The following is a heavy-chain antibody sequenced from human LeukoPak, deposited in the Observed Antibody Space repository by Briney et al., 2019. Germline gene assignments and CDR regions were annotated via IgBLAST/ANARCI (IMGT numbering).Heavy chain of an antibody. V-gene: IGHV4-30-4*08. CDR2: IYYSGST. CDR3: AREGDGATDAFDI. CDR1: GGSISSGDYY. J-gene: IGHJ3*02. Sequence: PSQTLSLTCTVSGGSISSGDYYWSWIRQPPGKGLEWIGYIYYSGSTYYNPSLKSRVTISVDTSKHQFSLKLSSVTAADTAVYYCAREGDGATDAFDIWGQGTMVTVSS. D-gene: IGHD4/OR15-4a*01.